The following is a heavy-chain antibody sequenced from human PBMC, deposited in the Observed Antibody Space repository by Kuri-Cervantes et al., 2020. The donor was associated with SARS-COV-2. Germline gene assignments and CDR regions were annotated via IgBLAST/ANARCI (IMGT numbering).Heavy chain of an antibody. CDR2: ISSSGSTI. Sequence: GGSLRLSCAASGFTFSSYEMNWVRQAPGKGLEWVSYISSSGSTIYYADSVKGRFTISRDNAKNSLYLQMDSLRVEDTAVYYCAKGIAVAGTGGFDYWGQGTLVTVSS. J-gene: IGHJ4*02. CDR1: GFTFSSYE. V-gene: IGHV3-48*03. D-gene: IGHD6-19*01. CDR3: AKGIAVAGTGGFDY.